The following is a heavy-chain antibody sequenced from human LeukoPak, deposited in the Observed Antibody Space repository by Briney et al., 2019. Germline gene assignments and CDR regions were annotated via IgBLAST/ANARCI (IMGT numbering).Heavy chain of an antibody. J-gene: IGHJ4*02. CDR1: GYSFTSYG. D-gene: IGHD5-24*01. CDR3: ARERDGYNLGFDY. CDR2: ISGYNGNT. V-gene: IGHV1-18*01. Sequence: GASVKVSCKASGYSFTSYGISWVRQAPGQGLEWMGWISGYNGNTKYAQKFQGRVSMTTDTSTSTVYMELRSLTSDDTAVYYCARERDGYNLGFDYWGQGTLVTVSS.